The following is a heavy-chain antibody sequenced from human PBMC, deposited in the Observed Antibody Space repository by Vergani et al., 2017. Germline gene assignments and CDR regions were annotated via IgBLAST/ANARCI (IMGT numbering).Heavy chain of an antibody. CDR1: GGSLSGYY. CDR3: ARAIAAAGSVWFDP. V-gene: IGHV4-34*01. D-gene: IGHD6-13*01. Sequence: QVQLQQWGAGLLKPSETLSLTCAVYGGSLSGYYWSWIRQPPGKGLEWIGEINHSGSTNYNPSLKSRVTISVDTTKNQFSRRLSSVTAADTAVYYCARAIAAAGSVWFDPWGQGALVTVSS. CDR2: INHSGST. J-gene: IGHJ5*02.